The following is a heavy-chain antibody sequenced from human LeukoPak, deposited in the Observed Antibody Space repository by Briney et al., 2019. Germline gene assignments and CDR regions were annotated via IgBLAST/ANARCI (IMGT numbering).Heavy chain of an antibody. Sequence: SGTLSLTCTVSGGSISSYYWSWIRQPPWKGLEWIGYIYYSGSTNYNPSLKSRVTISVDTSKNQFSLKLSSVTAADTAVYYCARWNDYDFWTGYGSSAFDIWGQGTMVTVSS. V-gene: IGHV4-59*01. CDR2: IYYSGST. J-gene: IGHJ3*02. CDR3: ARWNDYDFWTGYGSSAFDI. D-gene: IGHD3-3*01. CDR1: GGSISSYY.